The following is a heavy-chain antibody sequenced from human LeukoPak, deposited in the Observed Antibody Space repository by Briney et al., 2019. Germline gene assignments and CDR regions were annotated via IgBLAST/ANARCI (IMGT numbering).Heavy chain of an antibody. Sequence: ASVKVSCKASGYTFTSYGIIWVRQAPGQGLEWMGWISAYNGNTNYAQKLQGRVTMTTDTSTSTAYMELRSLRSDDTAVYYCARPTAPGGAFDIWGQGTMVTVSS. J-gene: IGHJ3*02. D-gene: IGHD3-16*01. CDR3: ARPTAPGGAFDI. CDR1: GYTFTSYG. V-gene: IGHV1-18*01. CDR2: ISAYNGNT.